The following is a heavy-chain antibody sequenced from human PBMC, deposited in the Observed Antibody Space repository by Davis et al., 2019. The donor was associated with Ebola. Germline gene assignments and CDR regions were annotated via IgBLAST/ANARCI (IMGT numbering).Heavy chain of an antibody. V-gene: IGHV3-30*18. J-gene: IGHJ4*02. CDR3: AKDQPYYDILTGYFDY. CDR1: EFTFSNYD. CDR2: ISNDGTNK. Sequence: PSETLSLTCAASEFTFSNYDMHWVRQAPGKGLEWVALISNDGTNKYYADSVKGRFTISRDNSKNTLYLQMNSLRAEDTAVYFCAKDQPYYDILTGYFDYWGQGTLVTVSS. D-gene: IGHD3-9*01.